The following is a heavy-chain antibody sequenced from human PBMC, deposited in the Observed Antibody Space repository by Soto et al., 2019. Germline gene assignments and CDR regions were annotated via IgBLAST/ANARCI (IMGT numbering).Heavy chain of an antibody. D-gene: IGHD1-26*01. CDR3: ARDSGTYDWYYYYGMDV. CDR1: GYTFTSYG. Sequence: GASVKVSCKASGYTFTSYGISWVRQAPGQGLEWMGWISAYNDNTNYAQKLQGRVTMTTDTSTSTAYMELRSLRSDDTAVYYCARDSGTYDWYYYYGMDVWGQGTTVTVSS. J-gene: IGHJ6*02. V-gene: IGHV1-18*01. CDR2: ISAYNDNT.